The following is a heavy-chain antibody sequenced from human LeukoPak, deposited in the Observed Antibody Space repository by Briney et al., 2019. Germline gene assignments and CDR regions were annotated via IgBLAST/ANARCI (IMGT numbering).Heavy chain of an antibody. V-gene: IGHV4-61*01. CDR1: GGSVSSGSYY. D-gene: IGHD6-13*01. Sequence: SETLSLTCTVSGGSVSSGSYYWSWIRQPPGKGLEWIGYIYYSGSTNYNPSLKSRVTISVDTSKNQFSLKLSSVTAADTAVYYCARGIAAAEPFDYWGQGTLVTVSS. CDR3: ARGIAAAEPFDY. CDR2: IYYSGST. J-gene: IGHJ4*02.